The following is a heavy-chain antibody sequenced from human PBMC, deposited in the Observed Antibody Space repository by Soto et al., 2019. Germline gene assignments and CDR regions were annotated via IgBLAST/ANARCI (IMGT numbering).Heavy chain of an antibody. D-gene: IGHD3-22*01. Sequence: PSATLSLTCTVSGGSISSSSYYWGWIRQPPGKGLEWIGSIYYSGSTYYNPSLKSRVTISVDTSKNQFSLKLSSVTAADTAVYYCARIYYDSVFDYWGQGTLVTVSS. CDR3: ARIYYDSVFDY. CDR1: GGSISSSSYY. V-gene: IGHV4-39*01. CDR2: IYYSGST. J-gene: IGHJ4*02.